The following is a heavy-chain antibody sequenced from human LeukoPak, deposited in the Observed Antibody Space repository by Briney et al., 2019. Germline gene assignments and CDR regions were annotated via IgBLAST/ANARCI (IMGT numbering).Heavy chain of an antibody. J-gene: IGHJ3*02. D-gene: IGHD2-15*01. CDR3: GRLSTRFCSGGTCYTNGAVDI. CDR1: GGSISSYY. Sequence: SQTLSLTCTVSGGSISSYYWSWIRQPPGQGLEWIGYIFYSGSTNYNPSLKSRVTMSVDTSNKQFSLRLSSVTAADTALYYCGRLSTRFCSGGTCYTNGAVDIWGQGTRVTVSS. V-gene: IGHV4-59*08. CDR2: IFYSGST.